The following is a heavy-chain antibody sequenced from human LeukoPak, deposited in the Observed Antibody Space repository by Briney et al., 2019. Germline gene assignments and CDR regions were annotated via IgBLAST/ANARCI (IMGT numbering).Heavy chain of an antibody. V-gene: IGHV4-59*08. D-gene: IGHD6-19*01. CDR1: GGSISRYY. Sequence: PSETLSLTCTVSGGSISRYYWSWIRQPPRKGLEWVGYIYYCGSTNYIPSLNSRVTISVDTPKHQFSLTLSSVTAADTAVYYCARHRPPPRLTYWYFDLWGRGPLVTVSS. J-gene: IGHJ2*01. CDR2: IYYCGST. CDR3: ARHRPPPRLTYWYFDL.